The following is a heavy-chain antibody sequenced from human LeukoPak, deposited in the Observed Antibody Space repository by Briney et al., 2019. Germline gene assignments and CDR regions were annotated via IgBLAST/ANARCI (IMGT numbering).Heavy chain of an antibody. CDR3: AKDLEARYGDYPAAFDI. J-gene: IGHJ3*02. CDR2: ISWNSGSI. Sequence: QPGGSLRLSCAGSGFIFNNYAMHWVRQPPGKGLEWVSGISWNSGSIDYADSVKGRFTISRDNSKNTLYLQMNSLRAEDTAVYYCAKDLEARYGDYPAAFDIWGQGTMVTVSS. V-gene: IGHV3-9*01. CDR1: GFIFNNYA. D-gene: IGHD4-17*01.